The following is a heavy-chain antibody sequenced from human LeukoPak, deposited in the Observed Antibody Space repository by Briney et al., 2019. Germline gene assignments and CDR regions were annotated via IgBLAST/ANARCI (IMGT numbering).Heavy chain of an antibody. CDR3: ARARDSSSWYSLLLY. CDR1: GGTFSSYA. V-gene: IGHV7-4-1*02. J-gene: IGHJ4*02. CDR2: INTNTGNP. Sequence: GSVKVSCKASGGTFSSYAISWVRQAPGQGLEWMGWINTNTGNPTYAQGFTGRFVFSLDTSVSTAYLQISSLKAEDTAVYYCARARDSSSWYSLLLYWGREPWSPSPQ. D-gene: IGHD6-13*01.